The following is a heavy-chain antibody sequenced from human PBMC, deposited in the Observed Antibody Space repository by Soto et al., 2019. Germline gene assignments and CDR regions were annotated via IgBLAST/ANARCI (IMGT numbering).Heavy chain of an antibody. Sequence: GGSLRLSCAASGFTFSSYAMHWVRQAPGKGLEWVAVISYDGSNKYYADSVKGRFTISRDNSKNTLYLQMNSLRAEDTAVYYCARAEGTYYYDSSGYFGFDYWGQGTLVTVSS. CDR3: ARAEGTYYYDSSGYFGFDY. CDR2: ISYDGSNK. J-gene: IGHJ4*02. CDR1: GFTFSSYA. D-gene: IGHD3-22*01. V-gene: IGHV3-30-3*01.